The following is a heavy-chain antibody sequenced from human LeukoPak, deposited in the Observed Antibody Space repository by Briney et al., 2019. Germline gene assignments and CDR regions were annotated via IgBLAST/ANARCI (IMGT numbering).Heavy chain of an antibody. Sequence: GGSLRLSCAASGFTFSSYGMHWVRQAPGKGLEGVAVISYDGSNKYYADSVKGRFTISRDNSKNTLYLQMNSLSAEDTAVYYCANGYCSSTSCYSDYYFDYWGQGTLVTVSS. J-gene: IGHJ4*02. CDR1: GFTFSSYG. D-gene: IGHD2-2*01. CDR2: ISYDGSNK. CDR3: ANGYCSSTSCYSDYYFDY. V-gene: IGHV3-30*18.